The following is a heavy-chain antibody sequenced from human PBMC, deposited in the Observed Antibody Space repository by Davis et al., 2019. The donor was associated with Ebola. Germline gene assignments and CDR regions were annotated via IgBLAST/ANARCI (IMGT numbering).Heavy chain of an antibody. CDR2: ISSSSSYI. CDR3: ARGPNQSITMIVVAPGDAFDI. D-gene: IGHD3-22*01. J-gene: IGHJ3*02. CDR1: GFTFSSYS. Sequence: GGSLRLSCAASGFTFSSYSMNWVRQAPGKGLEWVSSISSSSSYIYYAASVKGRFTISRDNAKNSLYLQMNSLRAEDTAVYYCARGPNQSITMIVVAPGDAFDIWGQGTMVTVSS. V-gene: IGHV3-21*01.